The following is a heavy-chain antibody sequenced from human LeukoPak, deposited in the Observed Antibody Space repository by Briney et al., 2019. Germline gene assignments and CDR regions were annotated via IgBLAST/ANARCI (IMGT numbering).Heavy chain of an antibody. V-gene: IGHV1-8*01. J-gene: IGHJ5*02. CDR3: ARGPNKYDGGNSGSAWFDP. CDR2: MNPNNDNT. CDR1: GYTFTIND. Sequence: GASVKLSCNSSGYTFTINDINRLRHPTGLGPELMGWMNPNNDNTGYAQKFQRRVTMTRNTSISTAYLELSSLTSEDTAVYYCARGPNKYDGGNSGSAWFDPWGQGSLVTVSS. D-gene: IGHD4-23*01.